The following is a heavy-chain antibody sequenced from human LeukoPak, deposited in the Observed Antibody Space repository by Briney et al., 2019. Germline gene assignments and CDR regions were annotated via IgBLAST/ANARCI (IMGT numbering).Heavy chain of an antibody. CDR1: GFTFSSYC. D-gene: IGHD2-15*01. V-gene: IGHV3-33*01. Sequence: GGSLRLSCVASGFTFSSYCMYWVRQAPGKGLEWVAVIWYDGSNKYYADSVKGRFTISRDNSKITLYLQMNSLRAEDTAVYYCARVLCSGGTCLDAFDIWGQGTMVTVSS. CDR2: IWYDGSNK. J-gene: IGHJ3*02. CDR3: ARVLCSGGTCLDAFDI.